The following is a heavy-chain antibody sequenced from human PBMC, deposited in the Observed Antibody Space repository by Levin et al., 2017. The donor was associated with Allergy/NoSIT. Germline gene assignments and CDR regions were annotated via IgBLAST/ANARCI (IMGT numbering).Heavy chain of an antibody. CDR2: ISGYNGNT. V-gene: IGHV1-18*01. D-gene: IGHD3-10*01. CDR1: GYPFSNYD. J-gene: IGHJ4*02. CDR3: TRGSGSSSSGLGY. Sequence: GASVPVSFPPSGYPFSNYDITWVRQAPGQGLEWMGWISGYNGNTNYAQKVQGRVTMTTDTSTSTAYLELRSLRSDDTAVYYCTRGSGSSSSGLGYWGQGTLVTVSS.